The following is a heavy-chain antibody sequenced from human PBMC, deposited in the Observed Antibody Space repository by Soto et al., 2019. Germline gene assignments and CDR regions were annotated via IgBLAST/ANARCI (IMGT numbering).Heavy chain of an antibody. D-gene: IGHD3-3*01. CDR3: AREFPAGRMEWFQTVYYFDY. CDR1: GFTFSSYS. J-gene: IGHJ4*02. Sequence: GGSLKLSCAASGFTFSSYSMNWVRQAPGKGLEWVSYISSSSTIYYADSVKGRFTISRDNAKNSLYLQMNSLRDEDTAVYYCAREFPAGRMEWFQTVYYFDYWGQGTLVTVSS. V-gene: IGHV3-48*02. CDR2: ISSSSTI.